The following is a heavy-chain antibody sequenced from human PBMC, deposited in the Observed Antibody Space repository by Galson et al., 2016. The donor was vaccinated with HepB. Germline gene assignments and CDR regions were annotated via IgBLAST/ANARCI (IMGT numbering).Heavy chain of an antibody. J-gene: IGHJ4*02. CDR2: ISFDGKKK. V-gene: IGHV3-30*18. Sequence: SLRLSCAASGFAFSSFGMHWVRQAPGKGLEWVALISFDGKKKSYINAVKDRFTISRDSSRLYLQMDSLRPEDTAVYFCAKDLSYANDWPYFDKSGKGTLVIVSS. D-gene: IGHD1-1*01. CDR1: GFAFSSFG. CDR3: AKDLSYANDWPYFDK.